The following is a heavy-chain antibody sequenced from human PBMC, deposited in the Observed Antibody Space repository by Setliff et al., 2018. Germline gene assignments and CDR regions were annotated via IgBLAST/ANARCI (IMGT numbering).Heavy chain of an antibody. D-gene: IGHD4-4*01. V-gene: IGHV4-34*01. CDR3: ARVPARNSGYYFDY. CDR1: GFTFSSFW. J-gene: IGHJ4*02. Sequence: GSLRLSCAASGFTFSSFWMAWVRQSPGRGLEWIGESNHGGSTSYNPSLKSRLTMSVDTSKNQFSLKLTSVTAADTALYYCARVPARNSGYYFDYWGQGTLVTVSS. CDR2: SNHGGST.